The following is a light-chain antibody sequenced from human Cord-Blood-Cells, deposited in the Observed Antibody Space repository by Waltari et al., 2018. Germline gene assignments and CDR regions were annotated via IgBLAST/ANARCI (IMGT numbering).Light chain of an antibody. CDR1: SSNIGAGYD. V-gene: IGLV1-40*01. J-gene: IGLJ1*01. CDR2: VNC. CDR3: QSYDSSLSGYV. Sequence: QSVLTQPPSVSGAPGQRVTISCTGSSSNIGAGYDVHWYQQLPGTAPKLLIYVNCSRPAGFPDRFSGSKSGTSASLAITWLQAEDEADYYCQSYDSSLSGYVFGTGTKVTVL.